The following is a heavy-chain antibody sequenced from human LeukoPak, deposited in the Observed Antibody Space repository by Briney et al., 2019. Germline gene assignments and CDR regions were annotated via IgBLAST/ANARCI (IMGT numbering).Heavy chain of an antibody. CDR2: ISPYNDNT. CDR3: ARGGVTSVVDV. J-gene: IGHJ6*04. Sequence: ASVKVSCKASGYTFTSYGLIWVRQAPGQGLEWMGWISPYNDNTYYAQKFQGRVTMTAHTSTSTAYMELRSLRSDDTAVYYCARGGVTSVVDVWGKGTTVTISS. CDR1: GYTFTSYG. D-gene: IGHD4-23*01. V-gene: IGHV1-18*01.